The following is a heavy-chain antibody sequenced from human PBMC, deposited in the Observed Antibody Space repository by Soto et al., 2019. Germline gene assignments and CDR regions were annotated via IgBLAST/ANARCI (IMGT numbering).Heavy chain of an antibody. Sequence: PGGSLRLSCAASGFTFSNYAMHWVRQAPGKGLEWVAVISFDGRTKYYAESVKGRFTISRDNSKNTLDLQMNSLRDEDTAVYYCARDRYYDSSGFYGSWGQGTLVTVSS. CDR3: ARDRYYDSSGFYGS. V-gene: IGHV3-30*04. CDR1: GFTFSNYA. J-gene: IGHJ5*02. CDR2: ISFDGRTK. D-gene: IGHD3-22*01.